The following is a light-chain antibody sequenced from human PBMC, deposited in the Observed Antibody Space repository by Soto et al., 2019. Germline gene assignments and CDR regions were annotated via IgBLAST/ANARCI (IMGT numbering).Light chain of an antibody. V-gene: IGKV1-6*01. CDR2: TAS. CDR1: QAIRSD. Sequence: AIQMTQSPSSLSASVGDRVTITCRASQAIRSDLGWYQQKPGKAPKVLIYTASTLHNGVPSRFSGSGSGTDFTLTISSLQPEDFATYYCLQDNDFPVTFGGGTKVE. J-gene: IGKJ4*01. CDR3: LQDNDFPVT.